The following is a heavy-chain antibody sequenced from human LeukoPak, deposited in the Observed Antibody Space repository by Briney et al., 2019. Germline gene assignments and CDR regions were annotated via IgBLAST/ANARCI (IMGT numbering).Heavy chain of an antibody. CDR1: GFTFSNYA. CDR3: AKPEWAGTPINYYFDY. J-gene: IGHJ4*02. Sequence: GGSLRLSCAASGFTFSNYAMSWVRQAPREGLEWVSAISGSGDTTYYADSVKGRFTISRDNSKNTLSLQMNSLRAEDTAVYYCAKPEWAGTPINYYFDYWGQGTLVTVSS. V-gene: IGHV3-23*01. D-gene: IGHD6-19*01. CDR2: ISGSGDTT.